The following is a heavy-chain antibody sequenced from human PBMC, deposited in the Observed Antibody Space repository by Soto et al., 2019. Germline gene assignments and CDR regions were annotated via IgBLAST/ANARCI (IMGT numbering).Heavy chain of an antibody. CDR2: IYYSGST. D-gene: IGHD2-15*01. CDR3: ARARPRTCSGGSCYSNSYYYYYMDV. V-gene: IGHV4-59*01. J-gene: IGHJ6*03. Sequence: SETLSLTCTVSGGSISSYYWSWIRQPPGKGLEWIGYIYYSGSTNYNPSLKSRVTISVDTSKNQFSLKLSSVTAVDTAVYYCARARPRTCSGGSCYSNSYYYYYMDVWGKGTTVTVSS. CDR1: GGSISSYY.